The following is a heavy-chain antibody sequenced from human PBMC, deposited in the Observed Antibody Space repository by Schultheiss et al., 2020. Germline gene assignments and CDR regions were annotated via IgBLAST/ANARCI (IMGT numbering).Heavy chain of an antibody. V-gene: IGHV3-30*12. CDR2: ISYDGSNK. J-gene: IGHJ4*02. Sequence: GGSLRLSCAASGFTFSSYGMHWVRQAPGKGLEWVAVISYDGSNKYYADSVKGRFTISRDNAKNSLYLQMNSLRAEDTAVYYCARRSYSSIAAAGSDYWGQGTLVTVSS. CDR3: ARRSYSSIAAAGSDY. CDR1: GFTFSSYG. D-gene: IGHD6-13*01.